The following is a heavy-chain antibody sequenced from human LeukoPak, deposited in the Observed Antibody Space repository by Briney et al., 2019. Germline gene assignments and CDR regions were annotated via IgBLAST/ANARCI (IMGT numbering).Heavy chain of an antibody. CDR3: ARDRIVSYYDFWSGHNWFDP. Sequence: ASVKVSCKASGYTFTGYYMHWVRQAPGQGLEWMGWINPNSGGTNYAQKFQGRVTMTRDTSISTAYMELSRLRSDDTAVYYCARDRIVSYYDFWSGHNWFDPWGQGTLVTVSS. D-gene: IGHD3-3*01. CDR2: INPNSGGT. J-gene: IGHJ5*02. CDR1: GYTFTGYY. V-gene: IGHV1-2*02.